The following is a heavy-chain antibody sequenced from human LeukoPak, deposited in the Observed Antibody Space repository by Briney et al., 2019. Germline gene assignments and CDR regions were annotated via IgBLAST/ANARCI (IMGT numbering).Heavy chain of an antibody. CDR2: IYYSGST. CDR1: GGSISSSSYY. Sequence: PSETLSLTCTVSGGSISSSSYYWGWIRQPPGKGLEWIGSIYYSGSTYCNPSLKSRVTISVDTSKNQFSLKLSSVTAADTAVYYCCLGYCSSTSCYSFDYWGQGTLVTVSS. V-gene: IGHV4-39*01. D-gene: IGHD2-2*01. J-gene: IGHJ4*02. CDR3: CLGYCSSTSCYSFDY.